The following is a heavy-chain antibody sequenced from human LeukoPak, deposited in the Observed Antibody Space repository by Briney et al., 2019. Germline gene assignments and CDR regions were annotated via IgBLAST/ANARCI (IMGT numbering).Heavy chain of an antibody. J-gene: IGHJ4*02. CDR3: ASPYPIKYYYDSSGYVSDY. Sequence: SETLSLTCTVSGGSISNYYWSWIRQPPGKGLEWIGNIYYRGSTNYNPSLKSRVTISVDTSKNQFSLKLSSVTAADTAVYYCASPYPIKYYYDSSGYVSDYWGQGTLVTVSS. CDR2: IYYRGST. D-gene: IGHD3-22*01. CDR1: GGSISNYY. V-gene: IGHV4-59*08.